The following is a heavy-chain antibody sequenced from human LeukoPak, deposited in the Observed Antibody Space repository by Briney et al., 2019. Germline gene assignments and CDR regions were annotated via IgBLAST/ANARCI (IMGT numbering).Heavy chain of an antibody. CDR2: INHSGST. CDR1: GGSISSSSYY. D-gene: IGHD3-3*02. V-gene: IGHV4-39*07. J-gene: IGHJ4*02. CDR3: ARLGRIFGVVIISPFDY. Sequence: SETLSLTCTVSGGSISSSSYYWGWIRQPPGKGLEWIGEINHSGSTNYNPSLKSRVTISVDTSKNQFSLKLSSVTAADTAVYYCARLGRIFGVVIISPFDYWGQGTLVTVSS.